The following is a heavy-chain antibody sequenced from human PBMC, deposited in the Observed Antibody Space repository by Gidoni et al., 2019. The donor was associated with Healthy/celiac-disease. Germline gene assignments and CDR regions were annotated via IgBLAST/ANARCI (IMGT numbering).Heavy chain of an antibody. Sequence: QVQLVESGGGVVQPGRSLRLSCAASGFTFSSYGMHWVRQAPGKGLEWVAVISYDGSNKYYADSVKGRFTISRDNSKNTLYLQMNSLRAEDTAVYYCAKDWFPAGRLGDDAFDIWGQGTMVTVSS. J-gene: IGHJ3*02. CDR1: GFTFSSYG. D-gene: IGHD6-6*01. CDR2: ISYDGSNK. V-gene: IGHV3-30*18. CDR3: AKDWFPAGRLGDDAFDI.